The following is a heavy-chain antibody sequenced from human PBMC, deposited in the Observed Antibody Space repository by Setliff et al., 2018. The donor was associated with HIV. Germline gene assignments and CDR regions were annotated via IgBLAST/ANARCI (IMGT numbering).Heavy chain of an antibody. CDR2: ISWDGYNK. V-gene: IGHV3-43*01. J-gene: IGHJ6*03. CDR3: ARDFTQWQQLPDYMDV. Sequence: PGGSLRLSCAASGFRFDDDTMHWVRQAPGKGLEWVSLISWDGYNKYYADSVKGRFTISRDNAKDTLYLQLNSVRAEDTALYYCARDFTQWQQLPDYMDVWGKGTAVTVSS. CDR1: GFRFDDDT. D-gene: IGHD6-13*01.